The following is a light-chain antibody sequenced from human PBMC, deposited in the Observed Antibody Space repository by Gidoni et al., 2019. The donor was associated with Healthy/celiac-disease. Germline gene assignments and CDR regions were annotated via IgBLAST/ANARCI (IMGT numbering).Light chain of an antibody. V-gene: IGKV3-20*01. Sequence: EIVLMPSPATLSLSPGERATLSCRASQSVSSSYLAWYQQKPGQAPRLLIYGASSRATGIPDRFSGSGSGTDFTLTISRLEPEDFAVYYCQQYGSSPLTFGGGTKVEIK. J-gene: IGKJ4*01. CDR2: GAS. CDR1: QSVSSSY. CDR3: QQYGSSPLT.